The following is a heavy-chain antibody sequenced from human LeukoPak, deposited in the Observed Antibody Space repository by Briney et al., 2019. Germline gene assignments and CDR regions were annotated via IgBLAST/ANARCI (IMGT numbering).Heavy chain of an antibody. J-gene: IGHJ6*02. CDR1: GYIFANYV. D-gene: IGHD3-3*01. Sequence: ASVNVSFKASGYIFANYVINWVRQAPGQGLEWMGWLSANNGNTNYAQSLLGRVTMTTDTSTSTAYMELTGLRSDDTAVYYCAREEKLRFLERLPSNMDVWGQGTTVIVSS. CDR3: AREEKLRFLERLPSNMDV. CDR2: LSANNGNT. V-gene: IGHV1-18*01.